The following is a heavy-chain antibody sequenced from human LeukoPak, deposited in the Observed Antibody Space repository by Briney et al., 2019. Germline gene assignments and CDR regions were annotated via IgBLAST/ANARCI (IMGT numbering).Heavy chain of an antibody. J-gene: IGHJ4*02. CDR2: FDPEDGET. Sequence: GGSLRLSCAASGFTFSSYGMHWVRQAPGKGLEWMGGFDPEDGETIYAQKFQGRVTVTEDTSTDTAYMELSSLRSEDTAVYYCATRDDLGSFDYWGQGTLVTVSS. V-gene: IGHV1-24*01. CDR1: GFTFSSYG. CDR3: ATRDDLGSFDY. D-gene: IGHD3-3*01.